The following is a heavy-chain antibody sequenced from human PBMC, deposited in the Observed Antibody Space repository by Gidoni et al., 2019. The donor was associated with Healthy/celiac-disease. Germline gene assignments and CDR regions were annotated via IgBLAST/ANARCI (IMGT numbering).Heavy chain of an antibody. D-gene: IGHD4-17*01. J-gene: IGHJ4*02. Sequence: QVQLQESGPGLVKPSQTLSLTCTVPGGSISSGSYYWSWIRQPAGKGLDWIGRIYTSGSTNYNPSLKSRVTISVDTSKNQFSLKLSSVTAADTAVYYCARDLHGDYWFDYWGQGTLVTVSS. V-gene: IGHV4-61*02. CDR1: GGSISSGSYY. CDR2: IYTSGST. CDR3: ARDLHGDYWFDY.